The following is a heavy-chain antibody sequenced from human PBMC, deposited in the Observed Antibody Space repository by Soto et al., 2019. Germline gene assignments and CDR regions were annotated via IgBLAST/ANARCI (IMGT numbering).Heavy chain of an antibody. D-gene: IGHD1-26*01. CDR1: GFTFSDYY. V-gene: IGHV3-11*05. CDR2: ISSSSSYT. CDR3: ARDPYSGSSYSDY. J-gene: IGHJ4*02. Sequence: GGSLRLSCAASGFTFSDYYMSWIRQAPGKGLEWISYISSSSSYTNYADSVKGRFTISRDNAKNSLYLQMNSLRAEDTAVYYGARDPYSGSSYSDYWGQGTLDTVSS.